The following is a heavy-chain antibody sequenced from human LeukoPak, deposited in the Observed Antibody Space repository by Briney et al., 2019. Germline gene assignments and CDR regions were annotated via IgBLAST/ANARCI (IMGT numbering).Heavy chain of an antibody. CDR1: GGTFSSYA. CDR3: ARGRYQLLYGDTDWYYYYYYMDV. CDR2: IIPIFGTA. D-gene: IGHD2-2*02. J-gene: IGHJ6*03. Sequence: SVKVSCKASGGTFSSYAISWVRQAPGQGLEWMGGIIPIFGTANYAQKLQGRVTMTTDTSTSTAYMELRSLRSDDTAVYYCARGRYQLLYGDTDWYYYYYYMDVWGKGTTVTVSS. V-gene: IGHV1-69*05.